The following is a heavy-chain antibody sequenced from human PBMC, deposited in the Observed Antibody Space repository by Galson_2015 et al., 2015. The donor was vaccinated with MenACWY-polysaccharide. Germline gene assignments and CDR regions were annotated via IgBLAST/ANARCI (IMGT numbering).Heavy chain of an antibody. CDR1: GGSISSGGYY. J-gene: IGHJ6*02. CDR2: IHYSGST. D-gene: IGHD2-2*01. V-gene: IGHV4-31*03. Sequence: LSLTCSVSGGSISSGGYYWSWIRQHPGKGLEWIGYIHYSGSTYYNPSLKSRVTISVDTSKNQFSLKQSSVTAADTAVYYCARYCSSTSCYYYYGMDVWGQGTTVTVSS. CDR3: ARYCSSTSCYYYYGMDV.